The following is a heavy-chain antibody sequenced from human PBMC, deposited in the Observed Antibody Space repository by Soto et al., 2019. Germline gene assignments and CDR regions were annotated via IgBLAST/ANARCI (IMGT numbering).Heavy chain of an antibody. J-gene: IGHJ3*02. Sequence: GRLSRTCAVSFRSFSSSYWSWIRQPPGKGLEWIGYIYYSGSTNYNPSLKSRVTISVDTSKNQFSLKLSSVTAADTAVYYCARVWGGAFDIWGQGTMVT. D-gene: IGHD3-10*01. V-gene: IGHV4-59*01. CDR2: IYYSGST. CDR3: ARVWGGAFDI. CDR1: FRSFSSSY.